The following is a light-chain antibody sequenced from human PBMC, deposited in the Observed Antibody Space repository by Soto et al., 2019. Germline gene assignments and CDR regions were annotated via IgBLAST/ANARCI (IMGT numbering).Light chain of an antibody. CDR3: AAWDYSLNGRYL. CDR1: NSNIGSNT. CDR2: SNN. J-gene: IGLJ1*01. V-gene: IGLV1-44*01. Sequence: QSVLTQPPSASGTPGQRVTISCSGSNSNIGSNTVNWFQQLPGTAPKLLIHSNNQRPSGVPDRFSGSKSGTSASLAIIGLQSEDEADYYCAAWDYSLNGRYLFGHETKVTV.